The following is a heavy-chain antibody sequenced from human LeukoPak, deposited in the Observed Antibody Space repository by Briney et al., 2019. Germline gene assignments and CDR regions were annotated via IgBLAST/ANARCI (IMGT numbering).Heavy chain of an antibody. CDR3: ARGELWFGELYLPPKGPFDY. J-gene: IGHJ4*02. V-gene: IGHV3-21*01. D-gene: IGHD3-10*01. CDR2: ISSSSSYI. Sequence: GGSLRLSCAASGFTFSSYSMNWVRQAPGKGREGVSSISSSSSYIYYADSVKGRFTISRDNDKNSLYLQMNSLRAEDTAVYYCARGELWFGELYLPPKGPFDYWGQGTLVTVSS. CDR1: GFTFSSYS.